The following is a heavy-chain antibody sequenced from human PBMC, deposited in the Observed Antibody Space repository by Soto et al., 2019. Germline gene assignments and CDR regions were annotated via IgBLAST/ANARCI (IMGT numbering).Heavy chain of an antibody. CDR3: AKERGYSYGYANYYYYYGMDV. D-gene: IGHD5-18*01. CDR1: GFTFDDYA. CDR2: ISWNSGSI. J-gene: IGHJ6*02. Sequence: EVQLVESGGGLVQPGRSLRLSCAASGFTFDDYAMHWVRQAPGKGLEWVSGISWNSGSIGYADSVKGRFTISRDNAKNSLYLKMNSMRAEDTALYYCAKERGYSYGYANYYYYYGMDVWGQGTTVTVSS. V-gene: IGHV3-9*01.